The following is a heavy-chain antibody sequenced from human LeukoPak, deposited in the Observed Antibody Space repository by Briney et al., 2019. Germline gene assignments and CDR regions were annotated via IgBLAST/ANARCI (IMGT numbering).Heavy chain of an antibody. V-gene: IGHV3-48*04. D-gene: IGHD3-22*01. CDR3: ARYSTHYYDSSGYYEPDAFDI. J-gene: IGHJ3*02. Sequence: PGGSLRLSCAASGFTFSSYSMNWVRQAPGKGLEWVSYISSRSSTIHYADSVKGRFTISRDNAKNSLYLQMNSLRAEDTAVYYCARYSTHYYDSSGYYEPDAFDIWGQGTMVTVSS. CDR1: GFTFSSYS. CDR2: ISSRSSTI.